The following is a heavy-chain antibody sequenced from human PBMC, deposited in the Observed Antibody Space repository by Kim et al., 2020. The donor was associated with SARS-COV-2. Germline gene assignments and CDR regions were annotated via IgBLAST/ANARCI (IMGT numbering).Heavy chain of an antibody. Sequence: GGSLRLSCAASGFTFSSYGMHWVRQAPGKGLEWVAVISNDGSDKYYADSVKGRFTISRDKSKNTLYLQMNSLRADDTAVYYCAKAQGDSCYGASVAWGQGTLVTVSS. J-gene: IGHJ5*02. CDR3: AKAQGDSCYGASVA. CDR1: GFTFSSYG. D-gene: IGHD2-15*01. CDR2: ISNDGSDK. V-gene: IGHV3-30*18.